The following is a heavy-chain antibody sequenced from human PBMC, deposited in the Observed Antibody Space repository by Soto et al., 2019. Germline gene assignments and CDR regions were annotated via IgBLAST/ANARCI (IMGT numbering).Heavy chain of an antibody. V-gene: IGHV3-23*01. CDR1: EFIFSNYA. CDR3: ATVPLSPYYFDY. CDR2: ISGNSATT. Sequence: EVQLLDSGGGLVQPGGSLRLSCAASEFIFSNYAMKWVRQSPGKGLVWVSAISGNSATTYYVEYVKGRFTISRANSKNPVHLQITRLRAEDTAIDYCATVPLSPYYFDYWGQGDRVTVSS. J-gene: IGHJ4*02.